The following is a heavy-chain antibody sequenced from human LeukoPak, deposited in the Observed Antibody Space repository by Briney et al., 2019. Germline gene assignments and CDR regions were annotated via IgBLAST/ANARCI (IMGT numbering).Heavy chain of an antibody. V-gene: IGHV1-8*01. D-gene: IGHD3-22*01. CDR1: GYTFTSYE. CDR2: MNPNSGDT. J-gene: IGHJ4*02. Sequence: ASVKVSCKASGYTFTSYEINWVRQATGQGLEWMGWMNPNSGDTAYAQKFQGRITMTRSTSISTAYMELSGLRSEDKAVYYCARGLGTYDSSELTWPMISFWGQGTLVTVSS. CDR3: ARGLGTYDSSELTWPMISF.